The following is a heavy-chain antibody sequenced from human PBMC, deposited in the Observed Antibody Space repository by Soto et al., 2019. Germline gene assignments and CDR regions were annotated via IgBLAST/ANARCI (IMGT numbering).Heavy chain of an antibody. V-gene: IGHV4-59*01. J-gene: IGHJ6*02. CDR1: GGSLTNYY. CDR2: ISYTGST. D-gene: IGHD1-1*01. Sequence: SETLSLTCTASGGSLTNYYWTWVRQSPGKGLEWIGYISYTGSTNYNPSLKSRVTMSVDTSKNQFSLRLGSVTAADTAVYYCARDSLIYNSPQDYYYGMDVWGQGPTVTVSS. CDR3: ARDSLIYNSPQDYYYGMDV.